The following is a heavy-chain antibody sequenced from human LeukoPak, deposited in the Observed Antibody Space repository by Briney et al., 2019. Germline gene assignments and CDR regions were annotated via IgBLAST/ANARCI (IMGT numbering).Heavy chain of an antibody. CDR3: ARSRPAYYYDR. D-gene: IGHD3-22*01. Sequence: PSETLSLTCTVSGDSFSSVTDYWAWIRQPPGKGLEWIGSIYYSGSTYYNPSLKSRVTISVDTSKNQFSLKLSSVTAADTAVYYCARSRPAYYYDRWGQGTLVTVSS. CDR1: GDSFSSVTDY. J-gene: IGHJ4*02. V-gene: IGHV4-39*07. CDR2: IYYSGST.